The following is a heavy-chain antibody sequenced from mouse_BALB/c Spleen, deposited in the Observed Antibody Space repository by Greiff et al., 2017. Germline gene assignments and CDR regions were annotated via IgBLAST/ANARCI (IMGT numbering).Heavy chain of an antibody. CDR1: GFSLTGYG. V-gene: IGHV2-6-7*01. Sequence: QVQLKESGPGLVAPSQSLSITCTVSGFSLTGYGVNWVRQPPGKGLEWLGMIWGDGSTDYNSALKSRLSISKDNSKSQVFLKMNSLQTDDTARYYCAREVYYYGSSYYFDYWGQGTTLTVSS. J-gene: IGHJ2*01. CDR2: IWGDGST. CDR3: AREVYYYGSSYYFDY. D-gene: IGHD1-1*01.